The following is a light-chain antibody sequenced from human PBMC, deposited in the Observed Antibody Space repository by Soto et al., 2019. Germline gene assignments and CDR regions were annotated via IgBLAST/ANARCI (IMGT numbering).Light chain of an antibody. CDR3: QQYSNSPYT. V-gene: IGKV1-5*01. CDR2: HAS. J-gene: IGKJ2*01. Sequence: DIQMTQSPSTLSASVGDRVTITCRASQSFNKWLAWYQQKPGKAPNLLIYHASNLESGVPSRSSGSESGTEFTLTISSLQPDDIATYYCQQYSNSPYTFGQGTKVDIK. CDR1: QSFNKW.